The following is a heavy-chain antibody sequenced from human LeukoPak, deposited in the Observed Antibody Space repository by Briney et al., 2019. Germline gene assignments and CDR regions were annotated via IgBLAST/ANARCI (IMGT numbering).Heavy chain of an antibody. V-gene: IGHV1-2*02. J-gene: IGHJ6*02. CDR3: ARVLLRFLEWDYYYYGIDV. Sequence: ASVKVSCKASGYTFTGYYMHWVRQAPGQGLEWMGWINPNSGGTNYAQKFQGRATMTRDTSISTAYMELSRLRSDDTAVYYCARVLLRFLEWDYYYYGIDVWGQGTTVTVSS. CDR2: INPNSGGT. D-gene: IGHD3-3*01. CDR1: GYTFTGYY.